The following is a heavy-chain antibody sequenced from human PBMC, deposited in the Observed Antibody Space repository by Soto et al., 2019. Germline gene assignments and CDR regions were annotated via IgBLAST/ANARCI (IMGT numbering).Heavy chain of an antibody. CDR3: ARDRQLVRGAFDY. V-gene: IGHV4-4*02. CDR1: GGSISSSNW. J-gene: IGHJ4*02. Sequence: PSETLSLTCAVSGGSISSSNWWIWVRQPPGKGLEWIGEIYHSGSTNYNPSLKSRVTISVDKSKNQFSLKLSSVTAADTAVYYCARDRQLVRGAFDYWGQGTLVTVSS. CDR2: IYHSGST. D-gene: IGHD6-6*01.